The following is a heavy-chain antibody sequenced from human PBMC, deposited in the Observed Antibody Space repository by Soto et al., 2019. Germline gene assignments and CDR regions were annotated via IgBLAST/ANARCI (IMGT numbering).Heavy chain of an antibody. CDR3: ARGSITMIVVVGDNWFDH. J-gene: IGHJ5*02. D-gene: IGHD3-22*01. Sequence: SETLSLTCTVSGGSISSSSYYWGWIRQPPGKGLEWIGSIYYSGSTYYNPSLKSRVTISVDTSKNQFSLKLSSVTAADTAVYYCARGSITMIVVVGDNWFDHWGQGVPVTVSS. CDR1: GGSISSSSYY. V-gene: IGHV4-39*01. CDR2: IYYSGST.